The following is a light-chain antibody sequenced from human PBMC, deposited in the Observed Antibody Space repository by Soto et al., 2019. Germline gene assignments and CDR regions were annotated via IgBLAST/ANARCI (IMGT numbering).Light chain of an antibody. V-gene: IGLV2-14*01. CDR2: DVS. Sequence: QSALTQPASVSGSPGQSITISCTGTSSDVGGYNYVSWYQQHPGKAPKLMIYDVSNRPSGVSNRFSGSKSGNTASLTISGLQAEDEADYYCSSYTSSSNHVFGTVTKLTVL. J-gene: IGLJ1*01. CDR1: SSDVGGYNY. CDR3: SSYTSSSNHV.